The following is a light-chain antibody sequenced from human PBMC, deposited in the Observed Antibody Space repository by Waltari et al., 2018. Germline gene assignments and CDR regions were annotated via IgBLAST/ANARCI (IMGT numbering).Light chain of an antibody. Sequence: SYELTQPPSVSVSPGQTATITCSGAKLGDKFASWYQQKPGQSPVLVMYQDSKRPSGIPERFSGSNSGNTATLTISGTQAMDEADYYCQAWDTSAAIFGGGTKLTVL. J-gene: IGLJ2*01. CDR1: KLGDKF. V-gene: IGLV3-1*01. CDR2: QDS. CDR3: QAWDTSAAI.